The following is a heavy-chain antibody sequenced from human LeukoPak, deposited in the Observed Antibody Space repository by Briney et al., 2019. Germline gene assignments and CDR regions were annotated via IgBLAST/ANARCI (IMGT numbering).Heavy chain of an antibody. V-gene: IGHV3-66*01. D-gene: IGHD3-22*01. CDR2: INSGGGT. CDR1: GFTVSSNY. J-gene: IGHJ4*02. CDR3: TRDISGYFSDY. Sequence: GGSLRLSCAASGFTVSSNYMTWVRQAPGKGLEWVSLINSGGGTFYADSVKGRFTISRDNSKNTLYLQMNSLRAEDTAVYYCTRDISGYFSDYWGQGTLVTVSS.